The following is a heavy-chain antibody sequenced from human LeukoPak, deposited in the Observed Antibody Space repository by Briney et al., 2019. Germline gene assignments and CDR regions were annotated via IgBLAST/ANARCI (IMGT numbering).Heavy chain of an antibody. CDR3: ARTIANRHYYFDY. Sequence: SETLSLTCTVSGGSISSSSYYWGWIRQPPGTGLEWIGSIYYSGSTYYNPSLKSRVTISVDTSKNQFSLKLSSVTAADTAVYYCARTIANRHYYFDYWGQGTLVTVSS. CDR2: IYYSGST. D-gene: IGHD6-13*01. CDR1: GGSISSSSYY. J-gene: IGHJ4*02. V-gene: IGHV4-39*01.